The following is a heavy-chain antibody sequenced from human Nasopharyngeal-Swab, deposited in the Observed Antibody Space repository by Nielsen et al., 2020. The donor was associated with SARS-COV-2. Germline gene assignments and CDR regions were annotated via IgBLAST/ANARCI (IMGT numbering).Heavy chain of an antibody. V-gene: IGHV4-31*02. J-gene: IGHJ4*02. Sequence: RQAPGKGLEWIGYIYYSGSTYYNPSLKSRVTISVDTSKNQFSLKLSSVTAVDTAVYYCARARRNFVVVSAFDYWGQGTLVTVSS. D-gene: IGHD2-21*02. CDR3: ARARRNFVVVSAFDY. CDR2: IYYSGST.